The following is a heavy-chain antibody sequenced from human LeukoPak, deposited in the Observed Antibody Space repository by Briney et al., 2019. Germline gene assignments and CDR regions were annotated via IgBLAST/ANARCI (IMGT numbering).Heavy chain of an antibody. D-gene: IGHD3-10*01. CDR2: ISSSGSTI. V-gene: IGHV3-48*04. Sequence: GGSLRLSCAASGFTFSSYSMNWVRQAPGKGLEWVSYISSSGSTIYYADSVKGRFIISRDNAKNSLYLQMNSLRAEDTAVYYCARDKDMVRGIWNYYFGMDVWGQGTTVTVSS. J-gene: IGHJ6*02. CDR1: GFTFSSYS. CDR3: ARDKDMVRGIWNYYFGMDV.